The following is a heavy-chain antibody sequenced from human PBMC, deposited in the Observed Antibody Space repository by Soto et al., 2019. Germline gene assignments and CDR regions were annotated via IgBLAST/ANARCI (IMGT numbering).Heavy chain of an antibody. CDR1: GGTFSSYA. CDR3: ARVEIKDAFDI. V-gene: IGHV1-8*02. D-gene: IGHD3-3*01. J-gene: IGHJ3*02. Sequence: GASVKVSCKASGGTFSSYAISWVRQAPGQGLEWMGWMNPNNGNTDYAQKFQGRVTMTMNTSIRTAYMELSSLRSEDTAVYYCARVEIKDAFDIWGQGTMVTVSS. CDR2: MNPNNGNT.